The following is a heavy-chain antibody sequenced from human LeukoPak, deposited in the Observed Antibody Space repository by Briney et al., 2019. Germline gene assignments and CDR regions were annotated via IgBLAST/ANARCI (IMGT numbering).Heavy chain of an antibody. J-gene: IGHJ4*02. Sequence: GGSLRLSCTASGFTVSNNYMNWVRQAPGRGLEWVALIYSGGMKKYADSVGGRFTISRDNSKNTLYLQMTNVRVEDTAVYYCARDPPGIAASGSGGWGQGTLVTVSS. D-gene: IGHD6-25*01. V-gene: IGHV3-53*01. CDR2: IYSGGMK. CDR3: ARDPPGIAASGSGG. CDR1: GFTVSNNY.